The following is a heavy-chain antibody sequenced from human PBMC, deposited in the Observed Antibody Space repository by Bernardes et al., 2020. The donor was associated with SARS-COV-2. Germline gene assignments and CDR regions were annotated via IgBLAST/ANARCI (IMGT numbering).Heavy chain of an antibody. D-gene: IGHD6-13*01. J-gene: IGHJ6*02. CDR3: AKDRAAPSSSWTLYYYYYGMDV. CDR2: ISYDGSNK. Sequence: SCKASGFTFSSYGMHWVRQAPGKGLEWVAVISYDGSNKYYADSVKGRFTISRDNSKNTLYLQMNSLRAEDTAVYYCAKDRAAPSSSWTLYYYYYGMDVWGQGTTVTVSS. CDR1: GFTFSSYG. V-gene: IGHV3-30*18.